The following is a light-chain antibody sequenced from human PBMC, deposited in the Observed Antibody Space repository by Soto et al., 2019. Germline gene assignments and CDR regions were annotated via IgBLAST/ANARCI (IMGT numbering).Light chain of an antibody. CDR3: QQYNNWPPWT. CDR2: GAS. CDR1: HSINTSF. J-gene: IGKJ1*01. V-gene: IGKV3-15*01. Sequence: DIVLTQSPGTLSLSPGDRATLSCRASHSINTSFLAWFQQKPGQAPRLLIYGASTRATGIPARFSGSGSGTEFTLTISSLQSEDFAVYYCQQYNNWPPWTFGQGTKVDIK.